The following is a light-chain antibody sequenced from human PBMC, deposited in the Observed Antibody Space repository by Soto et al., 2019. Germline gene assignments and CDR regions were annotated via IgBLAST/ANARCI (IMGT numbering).Light chain of an antibody. CDR2: DAS. J-gene: IGKJ5*01. CDR3: QRGDT. CDR1: QSVRSN. V-gene: IGKV3-11*01. Sequence: EIVLTQSPATLSLSPGERATLSCRASQSVRSNLAWYQQKPGQAPRLLIYDASNRATGIPARFSGSGSGTDFTLTISSLEPEDFAVYYCQRGDTFGQGTRLKIK.